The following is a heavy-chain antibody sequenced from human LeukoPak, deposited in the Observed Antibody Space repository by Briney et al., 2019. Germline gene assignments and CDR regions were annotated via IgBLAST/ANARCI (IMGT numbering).Heavy chain of an antibody. D-gene: IGHD6-19*01. J-gene: IGHJ6*02. CDR2: ISYYGSNK. Sequence: GRSLRLSCAASGFTFSSYAMHWVRQAPGKGLEWVAVISYYGSNKYYADSVKGRFTISRDNSKNTLYLQMNSLRAEDTAVYYCARGRRFIAVAYYYYYGMDVWGQGTTVTVSS. CDR1: GFTFSSYA. V-gene: IGHV3-30-3*01. CDR3: ARGRRFIAVAYYYYYGMDV.